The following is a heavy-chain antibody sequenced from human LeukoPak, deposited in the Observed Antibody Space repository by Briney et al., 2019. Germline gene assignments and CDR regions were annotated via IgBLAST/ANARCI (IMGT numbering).Heavy chain of an antibody. CDR2: IRYDGSNK. V-gene: IGHV3-30*02. CDR3: APRVVVISAPFDY. J-gene: IGHJ4*02. CDR1: GFTCSSYG. Sequence: GGSLRLXCAASGFTCSSYGMHWVRQAPGKGLEWVAFIRYDGSNKYYADSVKGRFTISRDNSKNTLYLQMNSLRAEDTAVYYCAPRVVVISAPFDYWGQGTLVTVSS. D-gene: IGHD2-21*01.